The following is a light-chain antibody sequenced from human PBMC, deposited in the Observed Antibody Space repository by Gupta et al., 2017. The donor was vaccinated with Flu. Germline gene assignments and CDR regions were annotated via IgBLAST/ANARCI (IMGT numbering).Light chain of an antibody. CDR2: EVG. V-gene: IGLV2-23*02. CDR3: SSYSGVSTCL. Sequence: QSALTQPASMSGSPGQSIPIPCIGSSTDIAFYNFVSWYQQHPGKSPTLILYEVGRRPSGVSHRFSGAKSGNTASLTISGLQAEDEAIYYCSSYSGVSTCLFGGGTTLT. J-gene: IGLJ3*02. CDR1: STDIAFYNF.